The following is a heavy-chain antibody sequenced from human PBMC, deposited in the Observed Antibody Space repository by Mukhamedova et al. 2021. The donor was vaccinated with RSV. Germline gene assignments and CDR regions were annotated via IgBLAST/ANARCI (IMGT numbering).Heavy chain of an antibody. CDR2: MREDGGDI. J-gene: IGHJ4*02. V-gene: IGHV3-7*01. D-gene: IGHD1-1*01. Sequence: EWVAKMREDGGDIYYVDSVKGRFTISRDNAKNSLYLQMNSLRVEDTAVYYCARPRGCRTNCHNFDYWGQGTLVSVSS. CDR3: ARPRGCRTNCHNFDY.